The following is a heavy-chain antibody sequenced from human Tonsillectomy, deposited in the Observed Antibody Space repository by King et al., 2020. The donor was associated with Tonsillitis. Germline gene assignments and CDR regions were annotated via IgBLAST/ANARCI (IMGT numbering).Heavy chain of an antibody. CDR3: AIVASCNFDY. J-gene: IGHJ4*02. CDR2: ISGSGGST. Sequence: QLVQSGGGLVQPGGSLRLSCAASGFSFNTYAMSWVREAPGKGLEWGSAISGSGGSTYYADSVRGRFTISRDNSKNTLYLQMNRLRAEDTAVYYCAIVASCNFDYWRQGTLVTVFS. CDR1: GFSFNTYA. D-gene: IGHD2/OR15-2a*01. V-gene: IGHV3-23*04.